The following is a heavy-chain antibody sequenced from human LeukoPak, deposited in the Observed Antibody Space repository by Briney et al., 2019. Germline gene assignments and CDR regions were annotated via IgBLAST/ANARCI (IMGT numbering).Heavy chain of an antibody. J-gene: IGHJ4*02. CDR3: ARGADSSGYYSIFYFDY. CDR1: GGSISSYY. CDR2: IYYSGST. V-gene: IGHV4-59*01. Sequence: SETLSLTCTVSGGSISSYYWNWIRQPPGKGLEWNGYIYYSGSTNYNPSLKSRVTISVDTSKNQFSLKLSSVTAADTAVYYCARGADSSGYYSIFYFDYWGQGTLVTVSS. D-gene: IGHD3-22*01.